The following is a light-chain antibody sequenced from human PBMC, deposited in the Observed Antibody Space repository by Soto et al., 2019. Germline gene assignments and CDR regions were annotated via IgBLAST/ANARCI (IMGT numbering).Light chain of an antibody. CDR3: AAWNDNLNGPSYV. CDR1: SSNIGSNA. CDR2: SDD. V-gene: IGLV1-44*01. Sequence: QSFLTQPPPAYGTPGRKVTISCAGSSSNIGSNAVNWYQQVPGTAPKLLIYSDDQRPSGVPDRFSGSKSGTSASLAISGLQSEDEADYICAAWNDNLNGPSYVFGTGTKVTAL. J-gene: IGLJ1*01.